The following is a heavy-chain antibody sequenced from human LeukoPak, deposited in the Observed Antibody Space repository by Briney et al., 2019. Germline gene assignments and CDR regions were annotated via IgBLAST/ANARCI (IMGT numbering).Heavy chain of an antibody. D-gene: IGHD6-19*01. Sequence: QAGGSLRLSCAASGFTFSSYAMHWVRQAPGKGLEWVAVISYDGSNKYYADSEKGRITISRDNSKNMLYLEMSSLRAEDTAVYYCARGSQWLDSWFDCWGQGTLVTVSS. CDR2: ISYDGSNK. CDR1: GFTFSSYA. J-gene: IGHJ4*02. V-gene: IGHV3-30-3*01. CDR3: ARGSQWLDSWFDC.